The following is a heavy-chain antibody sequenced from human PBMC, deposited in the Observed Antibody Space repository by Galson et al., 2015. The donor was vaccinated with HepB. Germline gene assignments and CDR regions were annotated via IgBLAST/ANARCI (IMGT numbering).Heavy chain of an antibody. D-gene: IGHD4-17*01. CDR1: GFSLNTGGMC. CDR3: ARIHHGDDLVAFDI. V-gene: IGHV2-70*11. Sequence: PALVKPTQTLTLTCTFSGFSLNTGGMCVSWIRQPPGKALEWLARIDWDDDKYYSTSLKTRLTISKDTSKNQVVLTMTNMGPVDTATYYCARIHHGDDLVAFDIWGQGTMVTVSS. J-gene: IGHJ3*02. CDR2: IDWDDDK.